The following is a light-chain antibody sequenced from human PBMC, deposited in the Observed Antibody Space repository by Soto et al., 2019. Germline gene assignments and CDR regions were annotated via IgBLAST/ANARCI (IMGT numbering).Light chain of an antibody. V-gene: IGKV3-15*01. Sequence: TQSPSSLSASVGDRVTITCRASQGISGKLAWFQQKPDQAPRLLISGSSTRATGTPARFSGSGSGTEFTLTVSSLQSEDFAVYYCQQYNNWPITFGQGTRLEIK. J-gene: IGKJ5*01. CDR2: GSS. CDR3: QQYNNWPIT. CDR1: QGISGK.